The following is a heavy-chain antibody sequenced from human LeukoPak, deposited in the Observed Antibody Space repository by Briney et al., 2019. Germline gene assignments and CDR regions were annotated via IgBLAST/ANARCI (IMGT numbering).Heavy chain of an antibody. J-gene: IGHJ6*02. CDR2: IHTSGTT. V-gene: IGHV4-4*07. Sequence: SETLSLTCTVSGGSISGYYWSWIRQPAGKALEWIGRIHTSGTTSYNPSLRSRVTMSVDTSKNQFSLKLNSVTAADTAVYYCARGRLVVTAMNPKTKYYYYYYGMDVWGQGTTVTVSS. D-gene: IGHD2-21*02. CDR1: GGSISGYY. CDR3: ARGRLVVTAMNPKTKYYYYYYGMDV.